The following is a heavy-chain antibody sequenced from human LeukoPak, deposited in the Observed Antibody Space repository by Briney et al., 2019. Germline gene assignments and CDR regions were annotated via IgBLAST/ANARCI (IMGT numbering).Heavy chain of an antibody. V-gene: IGHV3-23*01. CDR3: AKDVNDYGDYVCDY. CDR2: ISGSGGSI. J-gene: IGHJ4*02. CDR1: GFTFSSYA. D-gene: IGHD4-17*01. Sequence: PGGSLRLSCAASGFTFSSYAMSWVRQAPGKGLEWVSAISGSGGSIYYADSVKGRFTISRDNSKNTLYLQMNSLRAEDTAVYYCAKDVNDYGDYVCDYWGQGTLVTVSS.